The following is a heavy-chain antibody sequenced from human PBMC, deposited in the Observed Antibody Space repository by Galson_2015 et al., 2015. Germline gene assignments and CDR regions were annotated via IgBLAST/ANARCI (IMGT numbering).Heavy chain of an antibody. CDR2: IRSKAESYAT. D-gene: IGHD3-22*01. CDR3: TVYYYDTSGYPRIDY. V-gene: IGHV3-73*01. CDR1: GFTFSGSA. Sequence: SLRLSCAASGFTFSGSAIHWVRQAAGKGLEWVGRIRSKAESYATAYGASVEGRFTISRDDSKNTAYLQMNSLKTEDTAVYYCTVYYYDTSGYPRIDYWGQGTLVTVSS. J-gene: IGHJ4*02.